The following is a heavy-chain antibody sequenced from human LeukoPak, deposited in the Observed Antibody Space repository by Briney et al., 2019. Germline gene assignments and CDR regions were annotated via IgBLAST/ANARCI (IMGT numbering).Heavy chain of an antibody. CDR3: ARYGTPWGGYSYGRLDY. Sequence: GGSLRLSCAASGFTFSSYNMNWVRQAPGKGLEWVSSISSSSSYIYYADSVKGRFTISRDNAKNSLYLQMNSLRAEDTAVYYCARYGTPWGGYSYGRLDYWGQGTLVTVSS. CDR2: ISSSSSYI. D-gene: IGHD5-18*01. V-gene: IGHV3-21*01. CDR1: GFTFSSYN. J-gene: IGHJ4*02.